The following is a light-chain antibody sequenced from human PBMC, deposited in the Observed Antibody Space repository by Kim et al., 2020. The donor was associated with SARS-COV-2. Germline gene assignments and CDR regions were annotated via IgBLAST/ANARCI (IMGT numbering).Light chain of an antibody. CDR1: KLGDKY. Sequence: SYELTQPPSVSVSPGQTASITCSGDKLGDKYACWYQQKPGQSPVLVIYQDSKRPSGIPERFSGSNSGNTATLTISGTQAMDEADYYCQAWDSSTWVFGEGTELRVL. V-gene: IGLV3-1*01. CDR2: QDS. J-gene: IGLJ3*02. CDR3: QAWDSSTWV.